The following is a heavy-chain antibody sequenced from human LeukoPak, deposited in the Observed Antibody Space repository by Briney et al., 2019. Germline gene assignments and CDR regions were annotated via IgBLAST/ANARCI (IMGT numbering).Heavy chain of an antibody. V-gene: IGHV3-74*01. Sequence: GGSLRLSCAASGLTFSRSWMHWVRQAPGKGLVWVSRINSDRSSTNYADSVKGRFTISRDNAKNTLYLQMNSLRAEDTAVYCCARAEIYYYGSGSPDYWGQGTLVTVSS. J-gene: IGHJ4*02. CDR3: ARAEIYYYGSGSPDY. CDR1: GLTFSRSW. D-gene: IGHD3-10*01. CDR2: INSDRSST.